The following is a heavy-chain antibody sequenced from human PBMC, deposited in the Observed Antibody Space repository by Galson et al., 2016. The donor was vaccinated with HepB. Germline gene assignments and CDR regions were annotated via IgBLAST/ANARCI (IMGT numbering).Heavy chain of an antibody. Sequence: SVKVSCKASGYMFTVQYLYWVRQAPGQGLEWIAIINPSDGITRYAQKFQGRVTMTRDTSTSTVYMELSSLRSEDTAVYYCARLKGYYGSGSLGFFDYWGQGTLVTVSS. V-gene: IGHV1-46*01. CDR3: ARLKGYYGSGSLGFFDY. CDR2: INPSDGIT. D-gene: IGHD3-10*01. J-gene: IGHJ4*02. CDR1: GYMFTVQY.